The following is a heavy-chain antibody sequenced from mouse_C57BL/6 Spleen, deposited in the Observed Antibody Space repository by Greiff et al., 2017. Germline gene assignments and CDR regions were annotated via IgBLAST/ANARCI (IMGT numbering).Heavy chain of an antibody. D-gene: IGHD2-12*01. V-gene: IGHV5-17*01. Sequence: EVKLMESGGGLVKPGGSLKLSCAASGFTFSDYGMHWVRQAPEKGLEWVAYISSGSSTIYYADTVKGRFTISRDNAKNTLFLQMTSLRSEDTAMYYCARVLRRAMDYWGQGTSVTVSS. CDR3: ARVLRRAMDY. J-gene: IGHJ4*01. CDR2: ISSGSSTI. CDR1: GFTFSDYG.